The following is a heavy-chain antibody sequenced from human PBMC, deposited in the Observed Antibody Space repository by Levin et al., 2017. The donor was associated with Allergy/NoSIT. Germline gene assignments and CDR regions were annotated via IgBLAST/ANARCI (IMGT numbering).Heavy chain of an antibody. J-gene: IGHJ3*02. CDR3: AREMAETAADTFDI. CDR1: GYTFTFYG. D-gene: IGHD2-8*01. CDR2: ISPYNGDT. V-gene: IGHV1-18*01. Sequence: GESLKISCKASGYTFTFYGISWVRQAPGQGLEWMGWISPYNGDTKYAQNIQGRVTMTTDTSTSTAYMELRSLRSDDTAVYYCAREMAETAADTFDIWGQGTMVTVYS.